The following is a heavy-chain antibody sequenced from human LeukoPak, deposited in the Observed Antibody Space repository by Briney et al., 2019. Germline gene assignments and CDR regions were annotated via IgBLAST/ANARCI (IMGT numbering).Heavy chain of an antibody. Sequence: SETLSLTCTVSGGSISSYYWSWIRQPAGKGLEWIGRIYTSGSTNYNPSLKSRVTMSVDTSKNQFSLKLSSVTAADTGVYYCARGFSSSWYGPVSNWFDPWGQGTLVTVSS. D-gene: IGHD6-13*01. J-gene: IGHJ5*02. CDR3: ARGFSSSWYGPVSNWFDP. V-gene: IGHV4-4*07. CDR2: IYTSGST. CDR1: GGSISSYY.